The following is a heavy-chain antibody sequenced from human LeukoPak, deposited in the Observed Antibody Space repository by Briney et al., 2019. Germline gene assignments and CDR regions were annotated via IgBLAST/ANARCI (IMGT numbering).Heavy chain of an antibody. CDR1: GFTFSSYW. V-gene: IGHV3-74*01. CDR2: INSDGSST. Sequence: GGSLRLSCAASGFTFSSYWMSWVRQVPGKGLVWVSHINSDGSSTSYADSVKGRFTISRDNAKNTLYLQMNSLRAEDTAVYYCVRDYYDSSGHYYFDYWGQGTLVTVSS. CDR3: VRDYYDSSGHYYFDY. J-gene: IGHJ4*02. D-gene: IGHD3-22*01.